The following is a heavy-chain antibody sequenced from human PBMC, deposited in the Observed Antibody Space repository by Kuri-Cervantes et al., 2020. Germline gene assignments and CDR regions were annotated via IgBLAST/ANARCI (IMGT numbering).Heavy chain of an antibody. D-gene: IGHD6-13*01. CDR3: ARGVAAAGPPYYYYYYMDV. CDR1: GGSIMRDY. Sequence: SETLSLTCTVSGGSIMRDYWTWIRQPAGKGLEWIGRIFASVTTSATTNYSPSLSSRVTISVDKSKNQFSLKLSSVTAADTAVYYCARGVAAAGPPYYYYYYMDVWGKGTTVTVSS. V-gene: IGHV4-4*07. CDR2: IFASVTTSATT. J-gene: IGHJ6*03.